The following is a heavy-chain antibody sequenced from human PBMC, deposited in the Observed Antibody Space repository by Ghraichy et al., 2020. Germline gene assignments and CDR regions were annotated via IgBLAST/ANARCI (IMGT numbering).Heavy chain of an antibody. J-gene: IGHJ3*02. Sequence: GESLNISCSASGFAFSNHWAVWVRQAPGKGLEWVASIKEDGSEVYYVGSVKGRFTISRDNAKNSLARQMDSLRAEETAVYYCAISSLWASDIWGQGTIVTVSS. CDR1: GFAFSNHW. V-gene: IGHV3-7*03. D-gene: IGHD2-21*01. CDR3: AISSLWASDI. CDR2: IKEDGSEV.